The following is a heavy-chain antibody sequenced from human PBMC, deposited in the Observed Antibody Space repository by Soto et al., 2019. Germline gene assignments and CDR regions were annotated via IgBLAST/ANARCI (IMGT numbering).Heavy chain of an antibody. D-gene: IGHD4-17*01. Sequence: GGSLRLSCAASGFTFDDYAMHWVRQAPGKGLEWVSGISWNSGSIGYADYVKGRFTISRDKAMNSLYLQRNSLRAEDTALYYCAKDIRFETTVTTRGNAFDIWGQGTMVTVSS. CDR1: GFTFDDYA. V-gene: IGHV3-9*01. CDR3: AKDIRFETTVTTRGNAFDI. CDR2: ISWNSGSI. J-gene: IGHJ3*02.